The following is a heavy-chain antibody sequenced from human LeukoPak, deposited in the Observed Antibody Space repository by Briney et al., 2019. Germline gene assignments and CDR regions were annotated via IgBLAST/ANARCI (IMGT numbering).Heavy chain of an antibody. V-gene: IGHV5-51*01. Sequence: GESLKISFHGSGYRFNSYWIGWVRPMPGKGLGWMGIIYPGDSDTRYSPSFQGQVTISADKSISTAYLQWSSLKASDTAMYYCARVVDAHYYFYMDVWGKGTTVTISS. CDR2: IYPGDSDT. CDR1: GYRFNSYW. CDR3: ARVVDAHYYFYMDV. J-gene: IGHJ6*03. D-gene: IGHD2-15*01.